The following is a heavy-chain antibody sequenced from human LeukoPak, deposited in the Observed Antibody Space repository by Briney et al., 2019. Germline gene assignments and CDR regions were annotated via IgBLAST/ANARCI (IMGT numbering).Heavy chain of an antibody. J-gene: IGHJ4*02. V-gene: IGHV3-43*02. Sequence: GGSLRLSCAASGFTFDDYAMHSVRLAPRKGLEWVSLISGDVDSTYYADSVKGRFTISRDKSKISLYLQMNSLRTEDTGLYYCTKDIRSYYESSGYYSYFDSWGQGTLVTVSS. CDR2: ISGDVDST. D-gene: IGHD3-22*01. CDR1: GFTFDDYA. CDR3: TKDIRSYYESSGYYSYFDS.